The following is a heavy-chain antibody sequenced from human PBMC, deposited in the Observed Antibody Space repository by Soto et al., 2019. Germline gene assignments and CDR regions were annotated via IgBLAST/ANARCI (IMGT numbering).Heavy chain of an antibody. CDR2: ISSSSRTT. CDR1: GFTFSDYY. Sequence: GGSLRLSCAASGFTFSDYYMSWIRQAPGKGLDWVAYISSSSRTTKYGDSVKGRFTISRDNAKNSLFLQMNSLRGEDTAVYYCARDVYRYSSSSPEDVWGQGXTVTVYS. CDR3: ARDVYRYSSSSPEDV. D-gene: IGHD6-6*01. J-gene: IGHJ6*02. V-gene: IGHV3-11*06.